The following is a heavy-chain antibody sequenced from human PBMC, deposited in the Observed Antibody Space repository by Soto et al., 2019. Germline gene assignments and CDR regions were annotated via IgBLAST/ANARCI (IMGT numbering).Heavy chain of an antibody. D-gene: IGHD6-13*01. CDR3: AKDAHSSSWYPLRHNWFDP. CDR2: ISWNSGSI. J-gene: IGHJ5*02. Sequence: EVQLVESGGGLVQPGRSLRLSCAASGFTYDDYAMHWVRQAPGKGLEWVSGISWNSGSIGYADSVKGRFTISRDNAKNSLYLQMNSLRAEDTALYYCAKDAHSSSWYPLRHNWFDPWGQGTLVTVSS. CDR1: GFTYDDYA. V-gene: IGHV3-9*01.